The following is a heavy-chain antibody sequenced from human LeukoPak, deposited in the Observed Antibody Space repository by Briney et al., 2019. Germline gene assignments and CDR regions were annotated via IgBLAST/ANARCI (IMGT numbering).Heavy chain of an antibody. Sequence: DSVKLSCKASGYTFTGYYMHWVRQAPGQGLEWMGWINSNSCVTNYAQRFQGRVTMTRDTSISIAYMELSRLRSDDTAVYYCARERDSSGYYRDAFDIWGQGSMVTVSS. J-gene: IGHJ3*02. D-gene: IGHD3-22*01. CDR3: ARERDSSGYYRDAFDI. CDR2: INSNSCVT. CDR1: GYTFTGYY. V-gene: IGHV1-2*02.